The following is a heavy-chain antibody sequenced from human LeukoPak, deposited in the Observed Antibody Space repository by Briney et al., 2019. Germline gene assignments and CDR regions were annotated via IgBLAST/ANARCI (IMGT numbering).Heavy chain of an antibody. D-gene: IGHD2-21*01. CDR3: AQFAKGG. Sequence: QTGGSLRLSCAASGFTVSSNYMSWVRQAPGKGLEWVGRIKHKAHSYTTEYAASVKGRFTISRDDSKSSLYLQMNSLKIEDTAVYYCAQFAKGGWGQGTLVAVSS. CDR2: IKHKAHSYTT. CDR1: GFTVSSNY. V-gene: IGHV3-72*01. J-gene: IGHJ4*02.